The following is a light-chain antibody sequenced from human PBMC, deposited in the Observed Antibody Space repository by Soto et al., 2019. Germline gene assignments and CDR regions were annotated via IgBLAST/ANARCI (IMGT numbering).Light chain of an antibody. J-gene: IGKJ5*01. CDR1: QSVDIY. Sequence: EIVLTQFPATLSLSPGERATLSCRASQSVDIYLAWYQHKPGQAPRLLIYDASNRATGIPARFSGSGSETDFTLTISSLEPEDFAVYYCQQRRSWPITFGQGTRLEIK. CDR3: QQRRSWPIT. CDR2: DAS. V-gene: IGKV3-11*01.